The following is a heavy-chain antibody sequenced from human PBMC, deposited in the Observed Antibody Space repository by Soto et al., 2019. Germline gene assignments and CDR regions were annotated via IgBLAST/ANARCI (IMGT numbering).Heavy chain of an antibody. CDR1: GYFLTTYG. V-gene: IGHV1-18*04. Sequence: VASVKVSCKASGYFLTTYGISWVRQAPGQGLEWMGWISPYNGNTKYAQSFQGRVTMTTDTSTYTAYMELRSLRSDDPAVYYCARDFGSDLSAPGAVFDYWGQGTVVTVSS. D-gene: IGHD3-3*01. CDR2: ISPYNGNT. J-gene: IGHJ4*02. CDR3: ARDFGSDLSAPGAVFDY.